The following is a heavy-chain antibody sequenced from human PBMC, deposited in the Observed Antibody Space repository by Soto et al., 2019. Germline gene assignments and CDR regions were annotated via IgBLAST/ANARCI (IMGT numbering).Heavy chain of an antibody. V-gene: IGHV5-51*01. CDR2: IYPSNSET. J-gene: IGHJ4*02. CDR1: GYTFTSYW. D-gene: IGHD3-22*01. Sequence: ESLKISCKASGYTFTSYWIGWVRQIPGKGLEWMGIIYPSNSETRFSPSFQGQVTLSADKSIFTAYLQWSSLKASDTAIYYCARQAYHYDTYSFGYWGQGTLVTVSS. CDR3: ARQAYHYDTYSFGY.